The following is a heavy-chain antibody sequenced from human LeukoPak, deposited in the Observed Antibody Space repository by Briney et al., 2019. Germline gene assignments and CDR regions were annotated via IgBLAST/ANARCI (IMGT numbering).Heavy chain of an antibody. Sequence: SETLSLTCAVSGGSISSYYWSWIRQPPGKGLEWIGYIYYSGSTNYNPSLKSRVTISVDTSKNQFSLKLSSVTAADTAVYYCARSGPALRFLEWLLLDYWGQGTLVTVSS. D-gene: IGHD3-3*01. CDR1: GGSISSYY. CDR3: ARSGPALRFLEWLLLDY. V-gene: IGHV4-59*01. CDR2: IYYSGST. J-gene: IGHJ4*02.